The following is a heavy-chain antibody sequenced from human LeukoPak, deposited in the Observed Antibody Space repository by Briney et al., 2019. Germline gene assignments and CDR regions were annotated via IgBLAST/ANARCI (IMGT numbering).Heavy chain of an antibody. CDR2: IYYSGST. J-gene: IGHJ4*02. Sequence: SETLSLTCTVSGGSISSYYWSWIRQPPGKGLEWIGYIYYSGSTNYNPSLKSRVTISVDTSKNQFSLKLSSVTAADTAVYYCARHPVVDTGIDYWGQGTLVTVSS. D-gene: IGHD5-18*01. CDR1: GGSISSYY. CDR3: ARHPVVDTGIDY. V-gene: IGHV4-59*01.